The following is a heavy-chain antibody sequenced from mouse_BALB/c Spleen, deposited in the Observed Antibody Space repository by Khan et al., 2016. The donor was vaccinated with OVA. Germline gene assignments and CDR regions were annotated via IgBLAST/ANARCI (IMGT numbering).Heavy chain of an antibody. J-gene: IGHJ2*01. CDR2: ISSGGSYT. CDR3: ARQGVYYGISYYFDY. Sequence: EVELVESGGDLVKPGGSLKLSCAASGFTFSSYGMSFVRPTPDKRLEWVATISSGGSYTYYPDSVKERFTIFRDNAKNTLYLQMSSLKSEDTAMYYCARQGVYYGISYYFDYWGQGTTLTVSS. V-gene: IGHV5-6*01. CDR1: GFTFSSYG. D-gene: IGHD1-1*01.